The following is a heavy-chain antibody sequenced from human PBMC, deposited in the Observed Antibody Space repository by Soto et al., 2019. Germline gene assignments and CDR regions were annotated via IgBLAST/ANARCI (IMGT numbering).Heavy chain of an antibody. CDR1: GYPVTAYY. D-gene: IGHD3-3*01. V-gene: IGHV1-2*02. Sequence: QLHLVQSGAVVKKPGASVTVSCSASGYPVTAYYMHWVRQAPGRGLEWMGGINPATGAAKYTQTFQGRVNMARDTSTGTVFMELGGPTSGDPAVFYCARGGGVGVAGSAAFDMWGQGTLVTVSS. CDR2: INPATGAA. J-gene: IGHJ3*02. CDR3: ARGGGVGVAGSAAFDM.